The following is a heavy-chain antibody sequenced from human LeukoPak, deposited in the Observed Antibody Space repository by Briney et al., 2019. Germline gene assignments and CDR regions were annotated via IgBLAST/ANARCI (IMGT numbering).Heavy chain of an antibody. CDR3: AKIPRVFEAFDI. J-gene: IGHJ3*02. V-gene: IGHV3-23*01. Sequence: PGGSLRLSCAASGFTFSSYAMSWVRQAPGKGLEWVSAISGSGGSTYYADSVKGRFIISRDNSKNTLYLQMNSLRAEDTAVYYCAKIPRVFEAFDIWGQGTMVTVSS. D-gene: IGHD3-10*01. CDR2: ISGSGGST. CDR1: GFTFSSYA.